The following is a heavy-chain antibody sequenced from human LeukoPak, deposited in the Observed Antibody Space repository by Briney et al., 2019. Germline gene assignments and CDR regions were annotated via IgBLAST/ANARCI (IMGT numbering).Heavy chain of an antibody. CDR1: GGSISSYY. CDR3: ARGQKYTYGYTVTELGSRYSDY. V-gene: IGHV4-59*01. CDR2: IFYSGRT. J-gene: IGHJ4*02. Sequence: SETLSLTCTVSGGSISSYYWNWIRQPPGKGLELIGYIFYSGRTNYNPSLKSRVTISVDTSKNWFSLRLTSVTAADTAVYYCARGQKYTYGYTVTELGSRYSDYWGQGTLVTVSS. D-gene: IGHD5-18*01.